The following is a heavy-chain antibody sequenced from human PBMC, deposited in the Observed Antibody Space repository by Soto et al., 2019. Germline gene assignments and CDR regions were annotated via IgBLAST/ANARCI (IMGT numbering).Heavy chain of an antibody. CDR1: GFTVSSNY. CDR3: AACFDWLLSDHY. CDR2: LYSGGTT. J-gene: IGHJ4*02. Sequence: GGSLRLSCAASGFTVSSNYMSWVRQAPGKGLEWVSVLYSGGTTYYADSVKGRFTISRDNSKNTLYLQMNSLRAEDTAVYYCAACFDWLLSDHYWGQGTLVTVSS. D-gene: IGHD3-9*01. V-gene: IGHV3-53*01.